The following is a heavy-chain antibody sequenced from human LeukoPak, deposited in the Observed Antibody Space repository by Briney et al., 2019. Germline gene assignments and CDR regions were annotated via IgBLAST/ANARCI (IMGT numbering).Heavy chain of an antibody. Sequence: SETLSLTCTVSGGSISSSSYYWGWIRQPPGKGLEWIGSIYYSGSTYYNPSLKSRVTISVDTSKNQFSLKLSSVTAADTAVYYCARLGVDNWNYGDAFDIWGQGTMVTVSS. CDR3: ARLGVDNWNYGDAFDI. J-gene: IGHJ3*02. D-gene: IGHD1-7*01. CDR2: IYYSGST. CDR1: GGSISSSSYY. V-gene: IGHV4-39*07.